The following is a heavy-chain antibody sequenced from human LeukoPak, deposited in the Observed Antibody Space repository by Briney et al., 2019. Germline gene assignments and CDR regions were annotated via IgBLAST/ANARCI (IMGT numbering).Heavy chain of an antibody. V-gene: IGHV4-59*01. CDR2: IYYSGST. D-gene: IGHD3-10*01. CDR3: AARITMVRGVILNY. Sequence: SETLSLTCTVSGGSISSYYWSWIRQPPGKGLEWIGYIYYSGSTNYNPSLKSRVTISVDTSKNQFSLKLSSVTAADTAVYYCAARITMVRGVILNYWGQGTLVTVSS. CDR1: GGSISSYY. J-gene: IGHJ4*02.